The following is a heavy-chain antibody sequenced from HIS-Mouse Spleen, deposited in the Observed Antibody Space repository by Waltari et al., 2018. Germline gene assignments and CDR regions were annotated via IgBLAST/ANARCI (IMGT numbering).Heavy chain of an antibody. CDR1: GGSISSSSYY. J-gene: IGHJ4*02. Sequence: QLQLQESGPGLVKPSETLSLTCTVSGGSISSSSYYWGWIRQHPGKGLEWIGSIYYSGSTYYNPSLKSRVTISVDTSKNQFSLKLSSVTAADTAVYYCARGHRRPFPSDAYYYGSGSYYDYWGQGTLVTVSS. D-gene: IGHD3-10*01. CDR3: ARGHRRPFPSDAYYYGSGSYYDY. V-gene: IGHV4-39*07. CDR2: IYYSGST.